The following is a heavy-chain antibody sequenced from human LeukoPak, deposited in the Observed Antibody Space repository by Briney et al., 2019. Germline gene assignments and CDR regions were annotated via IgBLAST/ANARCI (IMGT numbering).Heavy chain of an antibody. D-gene: IGHD3-10*01. J-gene: IGHJ6*03. Sequence: PSETLSLTCTVSGGSISSSSYYWGWIRQPPGKGPEWNGTIYYVGDTYYNPSLQSRVTISVDTSKNQCSLKLSSVTAADTAVYYCARGHYGSGSYARIHFPPYYYYYYMDVWGKGTTVTVSS. CDR3: ARGHYGSGSYARIHFPPYYYYYYMDV. CDR1: GGSISSSSYY. V-gene: IGHV4-39*01. CDR2: IYYVGDT.